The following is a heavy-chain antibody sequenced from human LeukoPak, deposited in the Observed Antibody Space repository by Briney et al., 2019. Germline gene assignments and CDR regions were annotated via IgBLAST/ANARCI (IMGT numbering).Heavy chain of an antibody. V-gene: IGHV1-2*02. Sequence: ASVKVSCKASGYTFTDYYMHWVRQAPGQGLEWMGWINPNSGGTNYAQKFQGRVTMTRDTSISTAYMELSSLRSDDTSVYYCARDVVPVAGTRLYYFDYWGQGTPVTVSS. D-gene: IGHD6-19*01. CDR2: INPNSGGT. CDR1: GYTFTDYY. CDR3: ARDVVPVAGTRLYYFDY. J-gene: IGHJ4*02.